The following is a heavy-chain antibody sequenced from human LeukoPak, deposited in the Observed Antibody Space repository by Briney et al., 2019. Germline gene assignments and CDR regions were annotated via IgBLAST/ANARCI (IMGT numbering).Heavy chain of an antibody. D-gene: IGHD2-15*01. CDR1: GYTFTGYY. Sequence: ASVKVSCKASGYTFTGYYMHWVRQAPGQGLEWMGWINPNSGGTNYAQKFQGRVTMTRDTSISTAYMELSRLRSDDTAVYYCARVTLYCSGGSCYFDYFDYWGQGTLVTVSS. V-gene: IGHV1-2*02. CDR3: ARVTLYCSGGSCYFDYFDY. CDR2: INPNSGGT. J-gene: IGHJ4*02.